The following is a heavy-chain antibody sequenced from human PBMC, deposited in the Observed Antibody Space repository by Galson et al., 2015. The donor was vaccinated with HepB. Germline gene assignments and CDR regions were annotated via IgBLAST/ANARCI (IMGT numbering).Heavy chain of an antibody. V-gene: IGHV3-33*01. CDR1: GFTFSSYG. D-gene: IGHD6-19*01. CDR3: ARVGQWLVFDY. CDR2: IWYDGSNK. J-gene: IGHJ4*02. Sequence: SLRLSCAASGFTFSSYGMHWVRQAPGKGLEWVAVIWYDGSNKYYADSVKGRFTISRDNSKNTLYLQMNSLRAEDTAVYYCARVGQWLVFDYWGQGTLVTVSS.